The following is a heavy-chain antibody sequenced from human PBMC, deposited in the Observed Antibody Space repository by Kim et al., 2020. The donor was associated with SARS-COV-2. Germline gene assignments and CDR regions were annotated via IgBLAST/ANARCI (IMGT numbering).Heavy chain of an antibody. V-gene: IGHV3-30*04. Sequence: GGSLRLSCAASGFTFSSYAMHWARQAPGKGLEWVAVISYDGSNKYYADSVKGRFTISRDNSKNTLYLQMNSLRAEDTAVYYCARTGSGKITMVRGVMFYYFDYWGQGTLVTVSS. CDR3: ARTGSGKITMVRGVMFYYFDY. CDR1: GFTFSSYA. CDR2: ISYDGSNK. J-gene: IGHJ4*02. D-gene: IGHD3-10*01.